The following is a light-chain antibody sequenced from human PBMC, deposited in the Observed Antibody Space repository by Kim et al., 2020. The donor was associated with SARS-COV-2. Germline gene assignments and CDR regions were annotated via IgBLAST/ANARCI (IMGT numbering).Light chain of an antibody. Sequence: DIQMTQSPPTLSASVGDRVTITCRASQSINTWLAWYQQKPGKAPKLLISKASSLESGVPSRFSGSGSGAEFTLTISSLQPDDFAAYYCQQYNSYPSTFGQGTKLEI. CDR3: QQYNSYPST. V-gene: IGKV1-5*03. J-gene: IGKJ2*02. CDR2: KAS. CDR1: QSINTW.